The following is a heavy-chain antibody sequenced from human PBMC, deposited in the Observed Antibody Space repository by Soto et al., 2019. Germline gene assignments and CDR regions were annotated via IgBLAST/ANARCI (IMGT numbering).Heavy chain of an antibody. Sequence: SQTLSLTCTVSGGSISSSSYFWGWIRQPTGKGLEWIGSIYYSGSTYYNPSPKSRVTISVDTSKNQFSLKLSSVTAADTAVYYCARRLYYDSSGFEGGGMDVWGQGTTVT. CDR1: GGSISSSSYF. CDR3: ARRLYYDSSGFEGGGMDV. CDR2: IYYSGST. D-gene: IGHD3-22*01. J-gene: IGHJ6*02. V-gene: IGHV4-39*01.